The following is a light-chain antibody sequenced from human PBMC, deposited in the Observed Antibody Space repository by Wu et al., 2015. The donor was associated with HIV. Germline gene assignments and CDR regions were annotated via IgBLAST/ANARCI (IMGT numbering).Light chain of an antibody. CDR3: QKYNTAPWT. Sequence: DIQMTQSPSSLSASVGDRVTITCRASQGISNSLAWYQQRPGKAPKLLVYAASRLESGVPSRFSGSGSGTDYTLTISSLQPEDFAAYYCQKYNTAPWTFGQGTKVEMK. J-gene: IGKJ1*01. CDR2: AAS. CDR1: QGISNS. V-gene: IGKV1-NL1*01.